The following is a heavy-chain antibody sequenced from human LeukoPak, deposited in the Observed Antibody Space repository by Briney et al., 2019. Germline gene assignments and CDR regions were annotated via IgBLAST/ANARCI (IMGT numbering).Heavy chain of an antibody. CDR2: IYYSGST. Sequence: SETLSLTCTVSGGSISSYNWSWIRQPPGKGLEWIGYIYYSGSTNYNPSLKSRVTISVDTSKSQFSMKLSSVTAADTGVYYCARSSGWYSGYDYWGQGTLVTVSS. J-gene: IGHJ4*02. CDR1: GGSISSYN. V-gene: IGHV4-59*01. CDR3: ARSSGWYSGYDY. D-gene: IGHD6-19*01.